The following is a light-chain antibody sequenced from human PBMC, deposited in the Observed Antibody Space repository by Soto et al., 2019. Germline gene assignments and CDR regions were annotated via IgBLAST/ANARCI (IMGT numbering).Light chain of an antibody. J-gene: IGLJ2*01. Sequence: QSALTQPASVSGSPGQSITISCTGTSGDVGGYNYVSWYQRHPGKAPKLIIYDVTNRPSGVSDRFSGFKSGNTVSLTISGLRAEDEGDYYCSSYISRTFVVFGGGTKLTVL. V-gene: IGLV2-14*01. CDR2: DVT. CDR3: SSYISRTFVV. CDR1: SGDVGGYNY.